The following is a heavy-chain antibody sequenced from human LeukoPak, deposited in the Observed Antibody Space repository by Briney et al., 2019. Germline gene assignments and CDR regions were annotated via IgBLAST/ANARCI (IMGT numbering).Heavy chain of an antibody. CDR1: DDSIGSYF. CDR3: ARLRGYDYVWGSQPPNYFDY. J-gene: IGHJ4*02. CDR2: IYYSGST. Sequence: PSETLSLTCSVSDDSIGSYFWSWIRQPPGKGLEWIGYIYYSGSTNYNPSPKSRVTISVDTSKNQFSLKLSSVTAADTAVYYCARLRGYDYVWGSQPPNYFDYWGQGTLVTVSS. D-gene: IGHD3-16*01. V-gene: IGHV4-59*08.